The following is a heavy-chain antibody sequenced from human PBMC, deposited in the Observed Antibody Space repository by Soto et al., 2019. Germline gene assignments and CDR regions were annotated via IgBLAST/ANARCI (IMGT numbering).Heavy chain of an antibody. D-gene: IGHD3-22*01. CDR2: ISYDGSNE. J-gene: IGHJ4*02. CDR3: AKDTYFYDTSGYYIFDY. CDR1: GFAFSSYG. Sequence: SLRLSCAASGFAFSSYGIHWVRQAPGKGLVWLSGISYDGSNEHYTDSVKCRFTISRDNSKNTLYLQMNSLRAEDTAVYYFAKDTYFYDTSGYYIFDYWGQGTLVTVSS. V-gene: IGHV3-30*18.